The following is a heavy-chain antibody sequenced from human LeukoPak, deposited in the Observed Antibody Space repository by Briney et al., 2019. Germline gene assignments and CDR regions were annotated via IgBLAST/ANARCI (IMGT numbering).Heavy chain of an antibody. CDR2: INPNSGGT. J-gene: IGHJ4*02. CDR3: ARVGRRGYSGYDYGY. CDR1: GYTFTGYY. D-gene: IGHD5-12*01. Sequence: ASVKVSCKASGYTFTGYYMHWVRQAPGQGLEWMAWINPNSGGTNYAQKFQGRVTMTRDTSISTAYMELSRLRSDDTAVYYCARVGRRGYSGYDYGYWGQGTLVTVSS. V-gene: IGHV1-2*02.